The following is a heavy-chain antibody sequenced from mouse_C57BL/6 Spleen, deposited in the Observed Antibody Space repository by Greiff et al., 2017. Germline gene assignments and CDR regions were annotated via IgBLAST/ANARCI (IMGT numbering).Heavy chain of an antibody. V-gene: IGHV5-9-1*02. J-gene: IGHJ4*01. CDR3: TRGGAYDDPYYYAMDY. D-gene: IGHD2-3*01. CDR2: ISSGGDYI. Sequence: VQLVESGEGLVKPGGSLKLSCAASGFTFSSYAMSWVRQTPEKRLEWVAYISSGGDYIYYADTVKGRFTISRDNARNTLYLQMSSLKSEDTAMYYCTRGGAYDDPYYYAMDYWGQGTSVTVSS. CDR1: GFTFSSYA.